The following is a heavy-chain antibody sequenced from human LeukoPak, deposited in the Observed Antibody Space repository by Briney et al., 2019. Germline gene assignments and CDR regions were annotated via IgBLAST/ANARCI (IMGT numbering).Heavy chain of an antibody. CDR1: GFTFDDYA. V-gene: IGHV3-43*02. CDR3: AKVYLRGIAVAPISN. J-gene: IGHJ4*02. CDR2: ISGDGGST. D-gene: IGHD6-19*01. Sequence: GGSLRLSCAASGFTFDDYAMHWVRQAPGKGLGWVSLISGDGGSTYYADSVKGRFTISRDNSKNSLYLQMNSLGTEDTALYYCAKVYLRGIAVAPISNWGQGTLVTVSS.